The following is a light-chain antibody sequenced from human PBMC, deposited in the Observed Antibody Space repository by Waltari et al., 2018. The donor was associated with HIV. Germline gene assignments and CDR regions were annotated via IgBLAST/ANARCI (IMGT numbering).Light chain of an antibody. CDR1: RSNIGSNS. CDR2: KNN. J-gene: IGLJ3*02. Sequence: QSVLTQPPSASGTPGQRVTISCSGRRSNIGSNSVSCYQQLPGTAPRLLIFKNNQRPSGVPDRFSGSKSGTSASLAISGLQSEDEADYYCAAWDDNLNGLFGGGTKLTVL. CDR3: AAWDDNLNGL. V-gene: IGLV1-44*01.